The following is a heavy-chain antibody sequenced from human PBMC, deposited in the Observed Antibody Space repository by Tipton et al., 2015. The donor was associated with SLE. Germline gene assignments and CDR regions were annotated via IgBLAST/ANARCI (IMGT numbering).Heavy chain of an antibody. D-gene: IGHD3-16*02. Sequence: TLSLTCSVSRDSVSGGSYFWSWVRQPAGKGLEWLGHIYTSGSTDYNPSLKSRLTISVDTSKNQFSLKLTSMTAADTAIYYCARVIGRDLRVDSWGQGALVTVSS. J-gene: IGHJ4*02. CDR2: IYTSGST. V-gene: IGHV4-61*09. CDR1: RDSVSGGSYF. CDR3: ARVIGRDLRVDS.